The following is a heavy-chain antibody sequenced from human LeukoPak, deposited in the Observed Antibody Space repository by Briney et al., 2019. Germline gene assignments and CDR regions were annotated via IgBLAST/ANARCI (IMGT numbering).Heavy chain of an antibody. CDR2: INHSGST. CDR1: GGSFSGYY. J-gene: IGHJ4*02. V-gene: IGHV4-34*01. Sequence: SETLSLTCAVYGGSFSGYYWSWIRQPPGKGLEWIGEINHSGSTNYSPSLKSRVTISVDTSKNQFSLKLSSVTAADTAVYYCARGLNQLLPDYWGQGTLVTVSS. CDR3: ARGLNQLLPDY. D-gene: IGHD2-2*01.